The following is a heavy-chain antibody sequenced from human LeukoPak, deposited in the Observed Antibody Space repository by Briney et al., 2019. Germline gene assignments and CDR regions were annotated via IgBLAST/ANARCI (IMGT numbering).Heavy chain of an antibody. Sequence: PGGSLRLSCAASGFTFSSYSMNCVRQAPGKGLEWVASDGSSGAYIYYADSVKGRFNISRDNAKNSLFLQMNSLRVEDTALYYCARMHLFGVVNYNYYYMDVWGKGTPVTVSS. CDR1: GFTFSSYS. D-gene: IGHD3-3*01. J-gene: IGHJ6*03. V-gene: IGHV3-21*01. CDR3: ARMHLFGVVNYNYYYMDV. CDR2: DGSSGAYI.